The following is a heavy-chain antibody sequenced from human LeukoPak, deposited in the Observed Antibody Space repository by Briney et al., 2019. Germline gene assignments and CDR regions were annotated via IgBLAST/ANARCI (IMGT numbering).Heavy chain of an antibody. CDR1: GGTFSSYA. CDR2: IIPILGIA. CDR3: ARDMKAVAGTGYNY. J-gene: IGHJ4*02. V-gene: IGHV1-69*04. Sequence: GSSVKVSCKASGGTFSSYAISWVRQAPGQGLEWMGRIIPILGIANYAQKFQGRVTITADKSTSTAYMELSSLRSEDTAVYYCARDMKAVAGTGYNYWGQGTLVTVPS. D-gene: IGHD6-19*01.